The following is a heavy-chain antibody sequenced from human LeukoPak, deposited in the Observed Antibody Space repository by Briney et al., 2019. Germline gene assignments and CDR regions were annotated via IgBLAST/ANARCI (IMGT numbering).Heavy chain of an antibody. J-gene: IGHJ4*02. D-gene: IGHD2-15*01. CDR2: IYPGDSDT. V-gene: IGHV5-51*01. CDR1: GYSFTSYW. Sequence: GESLKISCKGSGYSFTSYWIGWVRQMPGKGLEWMGVIYPGDSDTRYSPSFQGQVTISADKSISTAYLQWSSLKASDTAMYYCARLTWATPEGGYYFDYWGQGTLVTVSS. CDR3: ARLTWATPEGGYYFDY.